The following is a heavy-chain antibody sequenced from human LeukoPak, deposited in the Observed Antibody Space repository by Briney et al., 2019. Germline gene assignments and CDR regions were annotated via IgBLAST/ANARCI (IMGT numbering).Heavy chain of an antibody. CDR2: IYYSGST. J-gene: IGHJ4*02. D-gene: IGHD3-22*01. Sequence: SSETLSLTCTVSGGSISSSSYYWGWIRQPPGKGLEWIGSIYYSGSTYYNPSLKSRVTISVDTSKNQFSLKLSSVTAADTAVYYCARDLDYYDSSGYYYRYFDYWGQGTLVTVSS. CDR1: GGSISSSSYY. V-gene: IGHV4-39*07. CDR3: ARDLDYYDSSGYYYRYFDY.